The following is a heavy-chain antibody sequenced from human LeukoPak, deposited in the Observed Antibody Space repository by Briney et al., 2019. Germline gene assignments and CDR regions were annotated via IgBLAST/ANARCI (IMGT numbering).Heavy chain of an antibody. CDR1: GFTFSSYG. CDR2: ISYDGSNK. CDR3: ARVAPYYDFWSGYFREGSYFDY. J-gene: IGHJ4*02. V-gene: IGHV3-30*03. D-gene: IGHD3-3*01. Sequence: PGGSLRLSCAASGFTFSSYGMHWVRQAPGKGLEWVAVISYDGSNKYYADSVKGRFTISRDNSKNTLYLQMNSLRAEDTAVYYCARVAPYYDFWSGYFREGSYFDYWGQGTLVTVSS.